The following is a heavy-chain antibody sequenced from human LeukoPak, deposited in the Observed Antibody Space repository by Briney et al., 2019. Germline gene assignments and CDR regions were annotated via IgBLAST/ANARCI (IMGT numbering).Heavy chain of an antibody. D-gene: IGHD6-13*01. Sequence: SVKVSCKASGGTFSSYAISWVRQAPGQGLEWMEGIIPIFGTANYAQKFQGRVTITADESTSTAYMELSSLRSEDAAVYYCARVRGSSSWHPGGAFDIWGQGTMVTVSS. J-gene: IGHJ3*02. CDR3: ARVRGSSSWHPGGAFDI. CDR1: GGTFSSYA. CDR2: IIPIFGTA. V-gene: IGHV1-69*13.